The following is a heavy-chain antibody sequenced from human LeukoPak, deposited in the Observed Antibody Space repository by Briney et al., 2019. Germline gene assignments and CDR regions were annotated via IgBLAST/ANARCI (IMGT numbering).Heavy chain of an antibody. D-gene: IGHD6-19*01. CDR3: ARLDRVAVAGRLYYFDY. CDR1: GGSISSSSYY. J-gene: IGHJ4*02. Sequence: KSSETLSLTCTVSGGSISSSSYYWGWIRQPPGKGLEWIESIYYSGSTYYNPSLKSRVTISVDTSKNQFSLKLSSVTAADTAVYYCARLDRVAVAGRLYYFDYWGQGTLVTVSS. CDR2: IYYSGST. V-gene: IGHV4-39*01.